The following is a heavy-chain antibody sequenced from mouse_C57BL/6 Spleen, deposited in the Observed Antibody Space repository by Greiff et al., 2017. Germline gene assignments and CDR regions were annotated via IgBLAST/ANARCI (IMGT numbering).Heavy chain of an antibody. D-gene: IGHD4-1*02. CDR1: GYTFTDYE. CDR2: IDPETGGT. Sequence: QVHVKQSGAELVRPGASVTLSCKASGYTFTDYEMHWVKQTPVHGLEWIGAIDPETGGTAYNQKFKGKAILTADKSSSTAYMELRSLTSEDSAVYYCTRQLAFDYWGQGTTLTVSS. V-gene: IGHV1-15*01. J-gene: IGHJ2*01. CDR3: TRQLAFDY.